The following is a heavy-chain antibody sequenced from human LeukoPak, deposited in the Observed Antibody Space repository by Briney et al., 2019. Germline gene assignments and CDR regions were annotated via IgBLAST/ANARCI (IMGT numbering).Heavy chain of an antibody. D-gene: IGHD4-17*01. J-gene: IGHJ4*02. CDR3: AGRSSYPGVGY. CDR2: IKQDGSEN. V-gene: IGHV3-7*02. CDR1: GFTVSNNY. Sequence: GGSLRLSCAASGFTVSNNYMSWVRQAPGKGLEWVANIKQDGSENYYVDSVKGRFTISRDNAKNSLYLQMNSLRAEDTAVYYCAGRSSYPGVGYWGQGTLVTVSS.